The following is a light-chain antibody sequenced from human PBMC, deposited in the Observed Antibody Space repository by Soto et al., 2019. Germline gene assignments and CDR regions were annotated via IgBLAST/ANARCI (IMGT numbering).Light chain of an antibody. Sequence: DIVMTQTPLSLSVTPGQPASISCKSSQSLLHSDGKTYLYWYLQKPGQPPQLLIYEVSNRFSGVPERFSGSGSGTEFTLTISSLQSEDFAVYYCQHYNIWPWTFGQGTKV. CDR3: QHYNIWPWT. CDR1: QSLLHSDGKTY. V-gene: IGKV2D-29*01. J-gene: IGKJ1*01. CDR2: EVS.